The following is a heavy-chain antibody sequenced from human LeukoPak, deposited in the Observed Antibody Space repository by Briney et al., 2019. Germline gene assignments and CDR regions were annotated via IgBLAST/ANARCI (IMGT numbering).Heavy chain of an antibody. CDR3: AKVIWSYRDDAFDI. CDR2: ISSSGSTI. D-gene: IGHD1-26*01. Sequence: HSGGSLRLSCAASGFTFSSYEMNWVRQAPGKGLEWVSYISSSGSTIYYADSVKGRFTISRDNSKNTLYLQMNSLRAEDTAVYYCAKVIWSYRDDAFDIWGQGTMVTVSS. CDR1: GFTFSSYE. J-gene: IGHJ3*02. V-gene: IGHV3-48*03.